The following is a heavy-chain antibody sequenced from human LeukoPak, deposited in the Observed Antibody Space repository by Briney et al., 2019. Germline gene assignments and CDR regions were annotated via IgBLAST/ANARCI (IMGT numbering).Heavy chain of an antibody. CDR1: GFTVDDYG. CDR2: INWNGGST. CDR3: ARVGGSGYYNYFDY. J-gene: IGHJ4*02. Sequence: PGGSLRLSCAASGFTVDDYGMSWVRQAPGKGLEWVSSINWNGGSTGYADSVKGRFTISRDNAKNSLYLQMNSLRAEDTALYYCARVGGSGYYNYFDYWGQGTLVSVSS. V-gene: IGHV3-20*04. D-gene: IGHD3-22*01.